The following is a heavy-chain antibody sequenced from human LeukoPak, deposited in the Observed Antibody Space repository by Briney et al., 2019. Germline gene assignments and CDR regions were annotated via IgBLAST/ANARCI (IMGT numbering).Heavy chain of an antibody. CDR1: GGSFSGYY. CDR2: INHSLST. Sequence: SEXLSLTCAVYGGSFSGYYWSWIRQPPGKGVESICQINHSLSTNYNPSLKSRVTISVDTSKNQFSLKLSSVTAADTAVYYCARGLVGPAAFDPWGQGTLVTVSS. D-gene: IGHD2-2*01. CDR3: ARGLVGPAAFDP. V-gene: IGHV4-34*01. J-gene: IGHJ5*02.